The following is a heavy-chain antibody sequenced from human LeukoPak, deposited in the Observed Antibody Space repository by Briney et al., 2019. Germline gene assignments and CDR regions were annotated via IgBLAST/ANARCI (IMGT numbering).Heavy chain of an antibody. Sequence: ASVKVSCKASGYTFTGYYMHWVRQAPGQGLEWMGWINPNSGGTTYAQNFQGRVTMTRDTSISTAYMELSRLRSDDTAVYYCARDLSAMVRGVTNYWGQGTLVTVSS. V-gene: IGHV1-2*02. D-gene: IGHD3-10*01. CDR1: GYTFTGYY. J-gene: IGHJ4*02. CDR2: INPNSGGT. CDR3: ARDLSAMVRGVTNY.